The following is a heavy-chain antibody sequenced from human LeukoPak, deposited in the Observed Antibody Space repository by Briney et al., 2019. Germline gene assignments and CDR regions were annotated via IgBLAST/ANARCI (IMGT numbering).Heavy chain of an antibody. CDR1: GGSISSSSYY. CDR2: IYYSGNT. V-gene: IGHV4-39*07. CDR3: ARDQVVVTSFDY. D-gene: IGHD3-22*01. Sequence: SETLSLTCTVAGGSISSSSYYWGWIRQPPGKGLEWIGNIYYSGNTYYNPSLKSRVTISVDTSKNQFSLKLSSVTAADTAVYYCARDQVVVTSFDYWGQGTLVTVSS. J-gene: IGHJ4*02.